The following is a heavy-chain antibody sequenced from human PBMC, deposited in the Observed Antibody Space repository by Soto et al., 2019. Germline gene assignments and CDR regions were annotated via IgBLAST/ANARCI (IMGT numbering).Heavy chain of an antibody. J-gene: IGHJ4*02. Sequence: EVQLLESGGGLVQPGRSLRLSCTASGFTFSSHAMTWVRQAPGKGLEWVSGLSDSGDSIYYADSVKGRFTISRDNSMNTLYLQMNTLGFEDTAVYYCAKVSSSWYAGFFDLWGQGTLVTVSS. V-gene: IGHV3-23*01. CDR2: LSDSGDSI. CDR1: GFTFSSHA. CDR3: AKVSSSWYAGFFDL. D-gene: IGHD6-13*01.